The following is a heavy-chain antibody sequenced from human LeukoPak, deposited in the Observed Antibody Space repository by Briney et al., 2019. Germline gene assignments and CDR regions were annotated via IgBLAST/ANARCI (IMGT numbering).Heavy chain of an antibody. D-gene: IGHD6-19*01. V-gene: IGHV1-18*01. CDR3: ARPRGSSGRGDFDY. J-gene: IGHJ4*02. Sequence: ASVKVSCKASGYTFTTYGISWVRQAPGQGLEWMGWINAYNGNTNHAQKLQGRVTMTTDTSTSTAYMELRSLRSDDTAVYYCARPRGSSGRGDFDYWGQGTLVTVSS. CDR1: GYTFTTYG. CDR2: INAYNGNT.